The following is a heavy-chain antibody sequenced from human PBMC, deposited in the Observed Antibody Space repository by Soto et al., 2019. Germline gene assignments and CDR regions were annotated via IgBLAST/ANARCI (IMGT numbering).Heavy chain of an antibody. V-gene: IGHV3-15*07. J-gene: IGHJ4*02. D-gene: IGHD3-9*01. CDR3: TTDTTRILTGYYPDY. CDR1: GFTFSNAW. CDR2: IKSKTDGGTT. Sequence: GGSLRLSCAASGFTFSNAWMNWVRQAPGKGLEWVGRIKSKTDGGTTDYAAPVKGRFTISRDDSKNTLYLQMNSLKTEDTAVYYCTTDTTRILTGYYPDYWGQGTLVTVSS.